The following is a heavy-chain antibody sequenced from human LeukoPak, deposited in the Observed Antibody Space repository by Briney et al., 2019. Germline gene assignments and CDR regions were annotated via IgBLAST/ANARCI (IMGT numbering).Heavy chain of an antibody. CDR2: ISGTGDGT. CDR3: AKGMRSLYYFDN. CDR1: GFTFNNYA. J-gene: IGHJ4*02. Sequence: GSLGLSCAASGFTFNNYAMTWVRQAPGKGLEWVSAISGTGDGTYYADSVKDRFTISRDTSKNTLYLQMNSLRAEDTAVYYCAKGMRSLYYFDNWGRGTLVTVSS. V-gene: IGHV3-23*01.